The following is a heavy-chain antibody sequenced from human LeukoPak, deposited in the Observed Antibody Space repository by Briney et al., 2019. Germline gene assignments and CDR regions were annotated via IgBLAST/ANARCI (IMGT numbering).Heavy chain of an antibody. D-gene: IGHD2-2*01. CDR2: INHSGST. CDR3: ARRKRSGCSSTSCLLNWFDP. V-gene: IGHV4-34*01. Sequence: SETLSLTCAVYGGSFSGYYWSWIRQPPGKGLEWIGEINHSGSTNYNPSLKSRVTISVDTSKNQFSLKLNYVTAADMAVYYCARRKRSGCSSTSCLLNWFDPWGQGTLVTVSS. J-gene: IGHJ5*02. CDR1: GGSFSGYY.